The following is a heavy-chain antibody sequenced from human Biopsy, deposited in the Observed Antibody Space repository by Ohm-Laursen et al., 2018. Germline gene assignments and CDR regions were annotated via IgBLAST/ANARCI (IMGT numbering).Heavy chain of an antibody. Sequence: GTLSLTCAVFGGTISGYNWTCIRQRTGQGLEWLGESNHSGSASYNTSLKSRITVLVEASKNQFSLKLRSVSAADTAVYFCARALDYYDPYYYYAMDVWGQGTSVTVSS. J-gene: IGHJ6*02. D-gene: IGHD3-16*01. CDR1: GGTISGYN. CDR3: ARALDYYDPYYYYAMDV. V-gene: IGHV4-34*01. CDR2: SNHSGSA.